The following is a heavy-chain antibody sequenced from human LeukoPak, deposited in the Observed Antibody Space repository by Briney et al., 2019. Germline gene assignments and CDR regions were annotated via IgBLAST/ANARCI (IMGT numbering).Heavy chain of an antibody. CDR2: INTNTGNP. J-gene: IGHJ5*02. V-gene: IGHV7-4-1*02. Sequence: WASVKVSCKASGYTFSSYAMNWVRQAPGQGLEWMGWINTNTGNPTYAQGFTGRFVFSLDTSVSTAFLQISSLKAEDTAVYYCARTGTTVTTFLLGNFDPWGRGTLVTVSS. D-gene: IGHD4-17*01. CDR1: GYTFSSYA. CDR3: ARTGTTVTTFLLGNFDP.